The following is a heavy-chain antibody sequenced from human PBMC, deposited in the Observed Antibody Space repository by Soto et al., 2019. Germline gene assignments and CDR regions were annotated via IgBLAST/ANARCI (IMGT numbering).Heavy chain of an antibody. CDR1: GGSFYGYY. CDR3: ASPRHFYDFWSDKKGRDAFDV. CDR2: INHGGST. V-gene: IGHV4-34*01. D-gene: IGHD3-3*01. J-gene: IGHJ3*01. Sequence: QVQLQQWGAGLLKPSETLSLTCALYGGSFYGYYWSWIRQPPGKGLEWIGEINHGGSTNYNPSLKSRVTISVDTSKNQFSLKLSSVTAADTAVYYCASPRHFYDFWSDKKGRDAFDVWGQGTMVTVSS.